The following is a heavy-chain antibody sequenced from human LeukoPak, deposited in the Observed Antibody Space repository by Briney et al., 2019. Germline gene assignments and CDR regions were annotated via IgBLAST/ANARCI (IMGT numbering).Heavy chain of an antibody. D-gene: IGHD3-22*01. CDR1: GGSISSFH. Sequence: SETLSLTCTVSGGSISSFHWSWFRQPPGKGLEWIGYIHYSGSTNSKPSLKSRVTISVDTSKNQFSLKLSSVTAADTAVYYCARSTSGGYYYALDYWGQGTLVTVSS. V-gene: IGHV4-59*08. CDR3: ARSTSGGYYYALDY. CDR2: IHYSGST. J-gene: IGHJ4*02.